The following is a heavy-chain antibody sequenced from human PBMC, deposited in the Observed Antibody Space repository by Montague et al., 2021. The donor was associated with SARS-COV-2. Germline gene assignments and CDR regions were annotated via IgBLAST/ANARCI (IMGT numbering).Heavy chain of an antibody. D-gene: IGHD4-23*01. V-gene: IGHV3-7*01. CDR2: SEK. J-gene: IGHJ6*02. CDR3: AKNGGAHGLDV. Sequence: SEKNYVDSVKGRFSISRDNAKNSLYLQMDNLRAEDTAIYYCAKNGGAHGLDVWGQGTSVSVSS.